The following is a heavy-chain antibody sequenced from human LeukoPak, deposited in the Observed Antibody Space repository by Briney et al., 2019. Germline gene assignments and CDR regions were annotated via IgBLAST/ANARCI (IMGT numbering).Heavy chain of an antibody. D-gene: IGHD5-18*01. CDR3: ARRATRYSYGYNDAFDI. CDR2: IYYSGST. J-gene: IGHJ3*02. CDR1: GRSISSYY. V-gene: IGHV4-59*08. Sequence: PSQTLSLTRTVSGRSISSYYWSWIRHPPAKGLEWIGYIYYSGSTNYNPSLKSRVTISVDTSKNQFSLKLSAVTAADTAVYYCARRATRYSYGYNDAFDIWGQGTMVTVSS.